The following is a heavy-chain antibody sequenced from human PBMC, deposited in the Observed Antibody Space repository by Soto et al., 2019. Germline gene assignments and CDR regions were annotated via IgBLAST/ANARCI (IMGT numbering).Heavy chain of an antibody. D-gene: IGHD4-17*01. J-gene: IGHJ4*02. CDR2: IYYSGST. V-gene: IGHV4-39*01. CDR1: GGSISSSSYY. Sequence: QLQLQESGPGLVKPSETLSLTCTVSGGSISSSSYYWGWIRQPPGKGLEWIGSIYYSGSTYYNPSLKSRVTISVHTSKNQFALKLSSVTAADTAVYYCARPQPPNGGDYWGQGTLGTVSS. CDR3: ARPQPPNGGDY.